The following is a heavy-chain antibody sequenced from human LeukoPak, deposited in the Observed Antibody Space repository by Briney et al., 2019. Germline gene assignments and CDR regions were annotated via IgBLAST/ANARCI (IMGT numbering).Heavy chain of an antibody. J-gene: IGHJ4*02. CDR1: GFTFSSYS. V-gene: IGHV3-21*01. Sequence: KTGGSLRLSCAASGFTFSSYSMNWVRQAPGKGLEWVSSISSSSSYIYYADSVKGRFTISRDNAKNSLYLQMNSLRAEDTAVYYCARDRAAALFDYWGQGTLVTVSS. CDR3: ARDRAAALFDY. CDR2: ISSSSSYI. D-gene: IGHD6-13*01.